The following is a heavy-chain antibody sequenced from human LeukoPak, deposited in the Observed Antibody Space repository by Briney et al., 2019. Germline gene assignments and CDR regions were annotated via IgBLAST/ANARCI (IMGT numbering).Heavy chain of an antibody. D-gene: IGHD5-12*01. Sequence: PGGSLRLSCAASGFSFNNYAMSWVRQAPGKGLEWASIIIASSGATFYADSVKGRFTISRDIFKNTLYLQMNNLRVEDTAVYYCAKGGYDYIEVAYFDFWGQGILVTVSS. V-gene: IGHV3-23*01. J-gene: IGHJ4*02. CDR3: AKGGYDYIEVAYFDF. CDR1: GFSFNNYA. CDR2: IIASSGAT.